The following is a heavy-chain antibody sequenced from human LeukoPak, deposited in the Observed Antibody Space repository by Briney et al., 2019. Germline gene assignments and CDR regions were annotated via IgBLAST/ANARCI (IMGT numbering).Heavy chain of an antibody. V-gene: IGHV3-11*01. D-gene: IGHD6-6*01. J-gene: IGHJ6*02. Sequence: PGGSLRLSCAASGFTFSDYYMSWIRQAPGKGLEWVSYISSSGSTIYYADSVKGRFTISRDNAKNSLYLQMNSLRAEDTAVYYCARDLGSRPQQLVLYYYGMDVWDQGTTVTVSS. CDR1: GFTFSDYY. CDR3: ARDLGSRPQQLVLYYYGMDV. CDR2: ISSSGSTI.